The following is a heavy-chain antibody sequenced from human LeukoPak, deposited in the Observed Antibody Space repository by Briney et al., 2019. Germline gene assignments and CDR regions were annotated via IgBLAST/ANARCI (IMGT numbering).Heavy chain of an antibody. D-gene: IGHD3-3*01. Sequence: ASVKVSCKASGYTFTSYGISWVRQAPGQGLEWMGWISAYNGNTNYAQKLQGRVTMTTDTSTSTAYMELRSLRSDDTAVYYCARDQIFWSGYYEYHFDYWGQGTLVTVSS. V-gene: IGHV1-18*01. CDR2: ISAYNGNT. J-gene: IGHJ4*02. CDR1: GYTFTSYG. CDR3: ARDQIFWSGYYEYHFDY.